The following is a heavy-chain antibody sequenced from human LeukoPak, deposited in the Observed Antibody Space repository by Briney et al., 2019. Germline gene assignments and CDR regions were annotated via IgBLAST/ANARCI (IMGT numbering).Heavy chain of an antibody. CDR1: GGSFSGYY. Sequence: SETLSLTCAVYGGSFSGYYWSWIRQPPGKGLEWIGEINHSGSTNYNPSLKSRVTISVDTSKIQFSLKLSSVTAADTAVYYCARSVWYSSSSPWFDPWGQGTLVTVSS. J-gene: IGHJ5*02. V-gene: IGHV4-34*01. CDR3: ARSVWYSSSSPWFDP. D-gene: IGHD6-6*01. CDR2: INHSGST.